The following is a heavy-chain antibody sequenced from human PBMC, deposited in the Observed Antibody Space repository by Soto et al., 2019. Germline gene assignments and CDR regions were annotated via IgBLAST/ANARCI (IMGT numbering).Heavy chain of an antibody. D-gene: IGHD2-21*02. Sequence: SETLSLTCAVSGGSISSGGYSWSWIRQPPGKGLEWIGYMYHSGSTYYNPSLKSRVTISIDRSKSQFSLRLNSVTAADTAVYYCARDLWGYCGTDCYPLDVWGQGTTVT. CDR1: GGSISSGGYS. CDR2: MYHSGST. V-gene: IGHV4-30-2*01. J-gene: IGHJ6*02. CDR3: ARDLWGYCGTDCYPLDV.